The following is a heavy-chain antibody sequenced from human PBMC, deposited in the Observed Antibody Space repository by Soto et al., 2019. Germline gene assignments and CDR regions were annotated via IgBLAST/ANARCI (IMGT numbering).Heavy chain of an antibody. D-gene: IGHD3-22*01. Sequence: QIQLMQSGAEVKKPGASVKVSCKASGYTFTSYGIHWVRQDPGQRLEWTGGINAGNGNTTYSEKYQGRVTISRDTTTSTAYLALSSLRSEDTAVYDGARDPNDSSAYYHHYYYGMDVWGQGATVSVSS. CDR2: INAGNGNT. CDR3: ARDPNDSSAYYHHYYYGMDV. CDR1: GYTFTSYG. J-gene: IGHJ6*02. V-gene: IGHV1-3*01.